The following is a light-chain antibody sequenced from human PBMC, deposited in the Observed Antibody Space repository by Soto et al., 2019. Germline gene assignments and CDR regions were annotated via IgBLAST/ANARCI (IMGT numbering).Light chain of an antibody. V-gene: IGKV3-20*01. CDR1: QSVSSNY. Sequence: DSVLTQSPGTLSLSPGERATLSCRASQSVSSNYLAWYQQKPGQAPRLLIYGASTRATGISDRFSGSGSGTDFTLTISRLEPEDSAVYYCQQYNNWWTFGQGTKVDIK. CDR3: QQYNNWWT. CDR2: GAS. J-gene: IGKJ1*01.